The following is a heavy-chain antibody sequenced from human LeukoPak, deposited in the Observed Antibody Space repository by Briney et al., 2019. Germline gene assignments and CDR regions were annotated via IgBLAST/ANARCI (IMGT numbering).Heavy chain of an antibody. CDR3: AREGGHSGYDDFDY. CDR1: GFSFSSYA. V-gene: IGHV3-23*01. D-gene: IGHD5-12*01. Sequence: PGGSLRLSCAASGFSFSSYAMGWVRQAPGKGLEWVSVISGSGGSADNADSVKGRFTISRDNAKNSLYLQMNSLRAEDTAVYYCAREGGHSGYDDFDYWGQGTLVTVSS. J-gene: IGHJ4*02. CDR2: ISGSGGSA.